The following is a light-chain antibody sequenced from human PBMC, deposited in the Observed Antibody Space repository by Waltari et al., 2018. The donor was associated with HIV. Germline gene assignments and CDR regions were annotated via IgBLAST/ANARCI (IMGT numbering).Light chain of an antibody. V-gene: IGLV2-14*01. CDR1: TSDVGASAY. CDR3: SSYTNINTVV. CDR2: EVT. Sequence: QSALTQPASVSGSPGQSITMSCTGATSDVGASAYVSWYQQHPGNAPKLIIYEVTNRPSGVSNRFSGSKSGITASLTISGLQTEDEADYYCSSYTNINTVVFGGGTKLTVL. J-gene: IGLJ2*01.